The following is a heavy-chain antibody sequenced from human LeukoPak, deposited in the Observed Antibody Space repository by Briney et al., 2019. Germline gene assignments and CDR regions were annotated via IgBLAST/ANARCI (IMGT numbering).Heavy chain of an antibody. CDR2: ISRSSSYI. J-gene: IGHJ6*03. D-gene: IGHD3-16*01. CDR3: ARAGGVGPAEYYYYYYYMDV. V-gene: IGHV3-21*01. CDR1: GFTLSSYS. Sequence: PGGSLRLSCAASGFTLSSYSMNWVRQAPGKGLEWVSSISRSSSYIYYADSVKGRFTISRDNAQNSLFLQMNSLRAEDTAVYYCARAGGVGPAEYYYYYYYMDVWGKGTTVTVSS.